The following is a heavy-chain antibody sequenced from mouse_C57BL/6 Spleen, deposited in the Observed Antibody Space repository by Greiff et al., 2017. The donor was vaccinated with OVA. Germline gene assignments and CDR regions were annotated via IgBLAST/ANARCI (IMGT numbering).Heavy chain of an antibody. CDR2: IDPSDSYT. CDR1: GYTFTSYW. D-gene: IGHD3-2*02. V-gene: IGHV1-50*01. Sequence: QVQLQQPGAELVKPGASVKLSCKASGYTFTSYWMQWVKQRPGQGLEWIGEIDPSDSYTNYNQKFKGKATLTVDTSSSTAYMQLSSLTSEDSAVYYCARRGRLDHYFDYWGQGTTLTVSS. CDR3: ARRGRLDHYFDY. J-gene: IGHJ2*01.